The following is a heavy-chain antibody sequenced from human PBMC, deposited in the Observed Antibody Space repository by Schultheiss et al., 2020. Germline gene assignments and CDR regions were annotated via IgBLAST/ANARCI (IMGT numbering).Heavy chain of an antibody. Sequence: GESLKISCAASGLTVSSNYMNWVRQAPGKGLEWLSAVSGSGGSTYYADSVKGRFTISRDNSKNTLYLQMNSLRAEDTAVYYCARDSGYSYGSPWYFDLWGRGTLVTVSS. D-gene: IGHD5-18*01. CDR3: ARDSGYSYGSPWYFDL. CDR1: GLTVSSNY. CDR2: SGSGGST. J-gene: IGHJ2*01. V-gene: IGHV3-53*05.